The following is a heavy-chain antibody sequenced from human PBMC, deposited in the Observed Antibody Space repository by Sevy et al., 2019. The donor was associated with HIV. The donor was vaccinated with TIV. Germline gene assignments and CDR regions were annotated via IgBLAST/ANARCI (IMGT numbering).Heavy chain of an antibody. J-gene: IGHJ6*02. D-gene: IGHD3-16*02. CDR1: GFTVSRNY. CDR2: IYSGGST. Sequence: GGSLRLSCAASGFTVSRNYMSWVRQAPGKGLEWVSLIYSGGSTYYADSVKGRFPISRDNSKNTLYLQMNSLRAEDTAFYYCARISQNYYYGMDVWGQGTTVTVSS. CDR3: ARISQNYYYGMDV. V-gene: IGHV3-53*01.